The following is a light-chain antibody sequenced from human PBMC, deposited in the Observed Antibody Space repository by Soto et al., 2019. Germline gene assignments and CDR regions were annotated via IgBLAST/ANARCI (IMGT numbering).Light chain of an antibody. J-gene: IGKJ5*01. Sequence: DIQMTQSPSSLSASVGHRVTITCRASQSISRYLNWYKQKPGKAPKLLIYAASSLQGGVPSRFSGSGSGTDFTLTISSLQPEDFATYYCQQSYSTPFTFGQGTRLEIK. CDR3: QQSYSTPFT. CDR2: AAS. CDR1: QSISRY. V-gene: IGKV1-39*01.